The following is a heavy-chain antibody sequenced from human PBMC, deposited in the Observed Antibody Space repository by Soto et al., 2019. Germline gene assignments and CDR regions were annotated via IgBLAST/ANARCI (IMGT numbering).Heavy chain of an antibody. CDR3: ARGRDYSYFDP. CDR1: GWSLCWVY. J-gene: IGHJ5*02. Sequence: SETLSLTCVVNGWSLCWVYLTWVRQPPEEGLEGIGEINQSGSFNHNPSVKGRVHISVXXXXXXLXLKLXXXPAAHTAVYYCARGRDYSYFDPWGRESWSPSP. CDR2: INQSGSF. V-gene: IGHV4-34*01. D-gene: IGHD4-4*01.